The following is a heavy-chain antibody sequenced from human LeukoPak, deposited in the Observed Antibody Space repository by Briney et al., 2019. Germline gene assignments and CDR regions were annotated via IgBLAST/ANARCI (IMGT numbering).Heavy chain of an antibody. Sequence: GASVKVSCKASGGTFSSYAISWMRQAPGQGLEWMGGIIPIFGTANYAQKFQGRVTITADESTSTAYMELSSLRSEDTAVYYRARDRYGISYADAFDIWGQGTMVTVSS. J-gene: IGHJ3*02. V-gene: IGHV1-69*13. D-gene: IGHD2-8*01. CDR2: IIPIFGTA. CDR3: ARDRYGISYADAFDI. CDR1: GGTFSSYA.